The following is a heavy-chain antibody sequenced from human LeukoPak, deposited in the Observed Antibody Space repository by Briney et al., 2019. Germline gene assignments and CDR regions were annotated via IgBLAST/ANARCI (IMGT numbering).Heavy chain of an antibody. CDR3: ARVQWLVQYWYFDL. J-gene: IGHJ2*01. Sequence: PGGSLRLSCAASGFTFSSNAMSWVRQAPGKGLEWVSTISGSGGSTYYADSVKGRFTISRDNSRNTVYLQMSTLRAEDTAVYYCARVQWLVQYWYFDLWGRGTLVTVSS. D-gene: IGHD6-19*01. CDR1: GFTFSSNA. V-gene: IGHV3-23*01. CDR2: ISGSGGST.